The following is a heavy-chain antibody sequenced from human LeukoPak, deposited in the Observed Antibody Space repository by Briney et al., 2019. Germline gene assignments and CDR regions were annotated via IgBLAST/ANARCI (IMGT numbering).Heavy chain of an antibody. D-gene: IGHD3-22*01. Sequence: SETLSLTCTVSGGSISSSSYYWGWIRQPPGKGLEWIGSIYYSGSTYYNPSLKSRVSISVDTSKNQFSLKLSSVTAADTAVYYCARDLGGGDSSGYLDYWGQGTLVTVSS. CDR3: ARDLGGGDSSGYLDY. CDR1: GGSISSSSYY. CDR2: IYYSGST. V-gene: IGHV4-39*07. J-gene: IGHJ4*02.